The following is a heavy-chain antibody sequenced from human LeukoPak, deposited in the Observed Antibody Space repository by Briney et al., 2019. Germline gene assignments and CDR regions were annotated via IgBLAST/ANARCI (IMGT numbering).Heavy chain of an antibody. CDR3: ARDDKYLNGSDYQAFDC. CDR1: GYTFSNNS. CDR2: ISAYSGDT. D-gene: IGHD4-17*01. Sequence: ASVNVSCKASGYTFSNNSVSWVRHAPGQGLEWMGWISAYSGDTNSSPDFQGRLTMTADTSTSTAYMELSNLRSDDTAVYYCARDDKYLNGSDYQAFDCWGQGTPVTVSS. V-gene: IGHV1-18*01. J-gene: IGHJ4*02.